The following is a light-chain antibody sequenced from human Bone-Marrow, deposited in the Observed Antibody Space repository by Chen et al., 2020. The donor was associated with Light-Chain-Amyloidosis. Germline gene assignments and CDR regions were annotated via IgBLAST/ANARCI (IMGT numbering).Light chain of an antibody. CDR2: FGS. CDR3: MQALQGPFT. J-gene: IGKJ3*01. V-gene: IGKV2-28*01. CDR1: QSLLHSNGNTY. Sequence: IVMTQSPLSLPFTAGEPASISCRSSQSLLHSNGNTYLDWFLQKPGQSPQLLISFGSNRASGVPDRFSGSGSGTDFTLKISRVEAEDVGVYYCMQALQGPFTFGPGTKVDIK.